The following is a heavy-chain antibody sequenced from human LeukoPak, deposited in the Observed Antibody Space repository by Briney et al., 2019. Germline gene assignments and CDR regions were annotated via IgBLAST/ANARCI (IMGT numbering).Heavy chain of an antibody. Sequence: PGGSLRLSCSASGFAFSNYGVHWVRQAPGKGLEWVSYISSSSSTIYYADSVKGRFTISRDNAKNSLYLQMNSLRDEDTAVYYCARAFGLTDYWGQGTLVTVSS. V-gene: IGHV3-48*02. CDR1: GFAFSNYG. CDR2: ISSSSSTI. D-gene: IGHD3/OR15-3a*01. J-gene: IGHJ4*02. CDR3: ARAFGLTDY.